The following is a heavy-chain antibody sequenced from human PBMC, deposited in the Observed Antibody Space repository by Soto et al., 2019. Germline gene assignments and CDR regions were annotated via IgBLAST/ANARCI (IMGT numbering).Heavy chain of an antibody. Sequence: SETLSLTCAVYGGSFSGYYWSWIRQPPGKGLEWIGEINHSGSTNYNPSLKSRVTISVDTSKNQFSLKLSSVTAADTAVYYCARMPGYCSGGSCYPLPPRFYYFDYWGQGTRVTVS. CDR1: GGSFSGYY. D-gene: IGHD2-15*01. CDR3: ARMPGYCSGGSCYPLPPRFYYFDY. V-gene: IGHV4-34*01. CDR2: INHSGST. J-gene: IGHJ4*02.